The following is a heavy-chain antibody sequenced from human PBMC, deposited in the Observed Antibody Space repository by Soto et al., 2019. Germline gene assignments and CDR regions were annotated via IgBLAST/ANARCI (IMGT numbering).Heavy chain of an antibody. J-gene: IGHJ6*02. D-gene: IGHD6-19*01. V-gene: IGHV3-30*18. Sequence: QVQLVESGGGVVQPGRSLILSCAASGFTFSTYDMHWVRQAPGKGLEWVAVILYDGSNKYYADSVKGRLTISRDNSKNTLYLQLNSLRAEDTAVYYCAKDRGSGWSGMDVWGQGTTVTVSS. CDR3: AKDRGSGWSGMDV. CDR2: ILYDGSNK. CDR1: GFTFSTYD.